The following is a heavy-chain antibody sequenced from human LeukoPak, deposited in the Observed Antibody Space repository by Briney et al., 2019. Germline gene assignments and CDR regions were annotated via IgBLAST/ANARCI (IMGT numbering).Heavy chain of an antibody. V-gene: IGHV3-7*01. J-gene: IGHJ6*03. D-gene: IGHD3-10*01. CDR2: IKHDGSEKQDGSEK. Sequence: GGSLRLSCAASGFTFSQYLMSWVRQAPGKGLEWVANIKHDGSEKQDGSEKNYVDSVKGRSTISRDNAKNSLYLQMNRLRAEDTAVYYCARSGRGVDSFYFYMDVWGKGTTVTVSS. CDR3: ARSGRGVDSFYFYMDV. CDR1: GFTFSQYL.